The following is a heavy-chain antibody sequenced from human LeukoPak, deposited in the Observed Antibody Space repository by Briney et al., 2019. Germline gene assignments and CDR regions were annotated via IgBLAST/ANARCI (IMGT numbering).Heavy chain of an antibody. J-gene: IGHJ4*02. V-gene: IGHV4-4*07. CDR2: IYTSGST. D-gene: IGHD6-19*01. CDR3: AXVHSSVWYFDY. Sequence: PSETLSLTCIVSGGSISNYYWSWIRQPAGKGLEWIGRIYTSGSTNYNPSLKSRVTMSVDTSKNKFSLKLSSVTAADTAVYYCAXVHSSVWYFDYWGQGTLVTVSS. CDR1: GGSISNYY.